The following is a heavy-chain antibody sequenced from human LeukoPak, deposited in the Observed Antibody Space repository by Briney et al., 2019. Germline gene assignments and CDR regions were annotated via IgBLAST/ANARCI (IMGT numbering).Heavy chain of an antibody. CDR1: GFIFRNAW. J-gene: IGHJ4*02. CDR2: IKSNPDGGTA. D-gene: IGHD3-3*01. Sequence: GGSLGLSCGASGFIFRNAWMTWVRQAPGRGPEWVGRIKSNPDGGTADYGAAVKGRFTISRDDSRNMLYLQLTNLRAEDTAVYYCTTLSYDVHYWGRGTLVTVSS. CDR3: TTLSYDVHY. V-gene: IGHV3-15*01.